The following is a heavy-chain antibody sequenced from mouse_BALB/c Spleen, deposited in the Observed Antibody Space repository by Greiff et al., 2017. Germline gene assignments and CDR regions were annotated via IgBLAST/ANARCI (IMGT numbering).Heavy chain of an antibody. CDR2: ISSGGST. CDR3: ASGRGLRSPYWYFDV. CDR1: GFTFSSYA. D-gene: IGHD1-1*01. V-gene: IGHV5-6-5*01. Sequence: EVMLVESGGGLVKPGGSLKLSCAASGFTFSSYAMSWVRQTPEKRLEWVASISSGGSTYYPDSVKGRFTIFRNNARNILYLQMNSLRSEDTAMYYCASGRGLRSPYWYFDVWGAGTTVTVSS. J-gene: IGHJ1*01.